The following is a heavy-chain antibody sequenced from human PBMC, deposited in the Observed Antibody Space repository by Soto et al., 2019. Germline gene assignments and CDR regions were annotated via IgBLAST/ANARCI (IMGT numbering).Heavy chain of an antibody. D-gene: IGHD6-25*01. V-gene: IGHV3-48*02. Sequence: EVQLVESWGGLVQPGESLRLSCAVAGFSFSDYNMNWVRQAPGKGLEWVSYINSTGGVIYYADSVRGRFTISRDNAKNSVYLQMNSLSDGDTAVYYCARDGPIAAAVTPKPYYFDYWGRGTLVTVSS. CDR3: ARDGPIAAAVTPKPYYFDY. CDR1: GFSFSDYN. CDR2: INSTGGVI. J-gene: IGHJ4*02.